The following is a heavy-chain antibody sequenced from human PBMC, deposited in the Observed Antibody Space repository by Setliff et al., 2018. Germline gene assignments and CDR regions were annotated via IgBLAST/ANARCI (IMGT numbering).Heavy chain of an antibody. Sequence: SGPTLVNPTQTLTLTCTFSGFSLSTGGMCVSWIRQPPGKALEWLARIDWDDDKYYSTSLKTRLTISKDTSKNQVVLTMTNMDPVDTATYYCARIRLGYYYMDVWGKGTTVTVSS. CDR2: IDWDDDK. V-gene: IGHV2-70*11. CDR1: GFSLSTGGMC. D-gene: IGHD3-16*01. CDR3: ARIRLGYYYMDV. J-gene: IGHJ6*03.